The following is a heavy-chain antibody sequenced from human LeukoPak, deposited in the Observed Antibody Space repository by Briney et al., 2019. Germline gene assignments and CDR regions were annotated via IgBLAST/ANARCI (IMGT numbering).Heavy chain of an antibody. Sequence: GGSLRLSCAASGLTFNNYAMYWVRQAPGRGLEWVAGVFGSGGSAHYTDSVKGRFTIFRDNSKNTVYLQMNSLRAEDTAVYYCGKTTVGYSSGRYPGWPVDYWGQGTLVTVSS. V-gene: IGHV3-23*01. D-gene: IGHD6-19*01. CDR3: GKTTVGYSSGRYPGWPVDY. CDR2: VFGSGGSA. J-gene: IGHJ4*02. CDR1: GLTFNNYA.